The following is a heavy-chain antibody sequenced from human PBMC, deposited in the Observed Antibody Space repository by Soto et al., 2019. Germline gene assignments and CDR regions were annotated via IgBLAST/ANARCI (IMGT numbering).Heavy chain of an antibody. V-gene: IGHV3-48*02. CDR2: ISSSSSTI. CDR1: GFTFSSYS. CDR3: ARGEDIVVVVAANPGYYYYGMDV. J-gene: IGHJ6*02. D-gene: IGHD2-15*01. Sequence: GGSLRLSCAASGFTFSSYSMNWVRQAPGKGLEWVSYISSSSSTIYYADSVKGRFTISRDNAKDSLYLQMNSLRDEDTAVYYCARGEDIVVVVAANPGYYYYGMDVWGQGTTVTVSS.